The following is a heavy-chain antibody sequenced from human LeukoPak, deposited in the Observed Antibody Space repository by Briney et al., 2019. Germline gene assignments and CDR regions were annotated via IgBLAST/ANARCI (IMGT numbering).Heavy chain of an antibody. V-gene: IGHV3-53*01. D-gene: IGHD4-11*01. CDR2: IYSGGST. Sequence: GGSLRLSCAASGFTFSSNYMSWVRQAPGKGLEWVSVIYSGGSTYYADSVKGRFTISRDNSKNTLYLQMNSPRAEDTAVYYCAKEGASNFDFDYWGQGTLVTVSP. CDR1: GFTFSSNY. J-gene: IGHJ4*02. CDR3: AKEGASNFDFDY.